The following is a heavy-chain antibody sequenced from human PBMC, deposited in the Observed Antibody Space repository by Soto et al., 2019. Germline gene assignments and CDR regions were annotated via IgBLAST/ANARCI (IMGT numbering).Heavy chain of an antibody. CDR3: SGGGTTSPYFFYGRDV. CDR1: GGFVDGGGYH. CDR2: IFYTGRT. D-gene: IGHD2-2*01. J-gene: IGHJ6*02. Sequence: QVQLQESGPGLVKPSQTLSLTCSVSGGFVDGGGYHWTWIRQHPGKGLEWIGRIFYTGRTYYNPFLGGRIIVPMDTSKNQFSLKLSSETDADTAVYYCSGGGTTSPYFFYGRDVWGRGTTVTVSS. V-gene: IGHV4-31*03.